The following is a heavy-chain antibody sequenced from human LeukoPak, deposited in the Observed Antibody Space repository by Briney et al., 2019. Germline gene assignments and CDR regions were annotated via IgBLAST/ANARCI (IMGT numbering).Heavy chain of an antibody. V-gene: IGHV1-18*01. CDR2: ISAYNGNT. CDR1: GYTLTSYG. CDR3: ARDPSIVGATSHFDY. Sequence: GASVKVSCKASGYTLTSYGISWVRQAPGQGLEWMGWISAYNGNTNYAQKLQGRVTMTTDTSTSTVYMELRSLRSDDTAVYYCARDPSIVGATSHFDYWGQGTLVTVSS. D-gene: IGHD1-26*01. J-gene: IGHJ4*02.